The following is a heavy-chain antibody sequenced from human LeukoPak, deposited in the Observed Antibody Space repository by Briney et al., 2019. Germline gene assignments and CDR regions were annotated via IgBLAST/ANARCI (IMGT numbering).Heavy chain of an antibody. V-gene: IGHV3-74*01. CDR1: GFTFSSDW. D-gene: IGHD5-12*01. CDR2: INSDGSST. Sequence: GGSLRLSCSASGFTFSSDWMHWVRQAPGKGLVWVSRINSDGSSTSYADSVKGRFTISRDNAKDTLYLQMNSLRAEDTAVYYCARASGWLHPNDYWGQGTLVTVSS. J-gene: IGHJ4*02. CDR3: ARASGWLHPNDY.